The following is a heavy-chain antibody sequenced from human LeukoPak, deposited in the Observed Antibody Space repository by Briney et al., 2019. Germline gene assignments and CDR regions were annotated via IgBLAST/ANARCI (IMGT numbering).Heavy chain of an antibody. CDR3: ARDQTGYDSSSGLDI. V-gene: IGHV4-39*07. CDR2: VYYSGLT. Sequence: ETLSLTCTVSGGSISSSSYYWAWIRQPPGKGLEWIGSVYYSGLTYYNPSLKSRVTMSIDTSRNQFSLELTSVTAADTAVYYCARDQTGYDSSSGLDIWGRGTLLTVSS. J-gene: IGHJ2*01. CDR1: GGSISSSSYY. D-gene: IGHD3-22*01.